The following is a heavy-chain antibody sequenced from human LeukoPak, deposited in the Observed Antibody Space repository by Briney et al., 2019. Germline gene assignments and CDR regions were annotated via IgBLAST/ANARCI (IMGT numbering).Heavy chain of an antibody. J-gene: IGHJ5*02. CDR3: ARFTKYGYKSRGAVAGTNWFDP. Sequence: SETLSLTCAVYGGSFSGYYWSWIRQPPGKGLEWIGEINHSGSTNYNPSLKSRVTISVHTSKNQFSLKLSSVTAADTAVYYCARFTKYGYKSRGAVAGTNWFDPWGQGTLVTVSS. D-gene: IGHD6-19*01. V-gene: IGHV4-34*01. CDR1: GGSFSGYY. CDR2: INHSGST.